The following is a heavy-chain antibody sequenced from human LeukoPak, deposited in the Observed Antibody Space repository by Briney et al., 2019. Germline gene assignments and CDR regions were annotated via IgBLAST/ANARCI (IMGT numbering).Heavy chain of an antibody. CDR2: ITNSGADT. CDR3: AKGSSSSRPYHFDN. Sequence: PGGSLRLSCAASGFTFSNYAMSWVRQAPGKGLEWVSAITNSGADTFHADSVKGRFTISRDNSQSTLFLQMNSLRAEDTATYYCAKGSSSSRPYHFDNWGQGTLVTVSS. J-gene: IGHJ4*02. D-gene: IGHD6-6*01. CDR1: GFTFSNYA. V-gene: IGHV3-23*01.